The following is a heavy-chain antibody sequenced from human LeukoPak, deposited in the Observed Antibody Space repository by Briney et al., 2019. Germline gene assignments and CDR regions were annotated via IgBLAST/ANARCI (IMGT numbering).Heavy chain of an antibody. J-gene: IGHJ6*03. CDR2: MYTSGST. Sequence: SETLSLTCTVSGGSISSYYWSWIRQPAGKGLEWIGRMYTSGSTNYNPSLKSRVTISVDTSKNQFSLKLSSVTAADTAVYYCARASNRNYVRKNYYYYMDVWGKGTTVTVSS. D-gene: IGHD4-11*01. CDR3: ARASNRNYVRKNYYYYMDV. CDR1: GGSISSYY. V-gene: IGHV4-4*07.